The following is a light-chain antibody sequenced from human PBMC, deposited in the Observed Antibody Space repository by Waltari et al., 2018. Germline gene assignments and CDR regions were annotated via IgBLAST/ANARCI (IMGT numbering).Light chain of an antibody. V-gene: IGKV3-20*01. CDR1: QNVGTY. Sequence: EIVLTQSPGTLSLYPGERATLSCRASQNVGTYLAWYQQKPGQAPRLLIYHASSRATGIPDRFSGSGSGTDFSLTISRLEPEDFAVYYCQNHERLPATFGQGTNVEIK. CDR2: HAS. CDR3: QNHERLPAT. J-gene: IGKJ1*01.